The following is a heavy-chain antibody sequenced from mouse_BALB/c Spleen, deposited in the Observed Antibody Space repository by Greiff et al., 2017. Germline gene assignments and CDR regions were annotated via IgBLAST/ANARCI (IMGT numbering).Heavy chain of an antibody. J-gene: IGHJ3*01. D-gene: IGHD1-1*01. CDR1: GYTFTSYW. V-gene: IGHV1-69*02. CDR3: TSYYGAY. Sequence: VQLQQPGAELVRPGASVKLSCKASGYTFTSYWINWVKQRPGQGLEWIGNIYPSDSYTNYNQKFKDKATLTVDKSSSTAYMQLSSPTSEDSAVYYCTSYYGAYWGQGTLVTVSA. CDR2: IYPSDSYT.